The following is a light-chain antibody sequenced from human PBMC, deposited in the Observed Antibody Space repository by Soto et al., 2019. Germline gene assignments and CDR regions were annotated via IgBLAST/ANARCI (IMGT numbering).Light chain of an antibody. Sequence: EIVLTQSPGTLSLSPGERATLSCRASQSVSSNLAWYQQKPGQAPRLLIYGASTRATSFPARFSGSGSGTDFTLTISSLQSEDFAVYYCQQYNNWPWTFGQGTKVDIK. CDR2: GAS. CDR3: QQYNNWPWT. V-gene: IGKV3-15*01. J-gene: IGKJ1*01. CDR1: QSVSSN.